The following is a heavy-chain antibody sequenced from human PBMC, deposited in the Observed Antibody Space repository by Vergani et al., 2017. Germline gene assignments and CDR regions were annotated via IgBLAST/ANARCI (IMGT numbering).Heavy chain of an antibody. CDR3: ASGGYCSSTSCYGYFQH. CDR1: GYTFTGYY. V-gene: IGHV1-2*02. CDR2: INPNSGGT. J-gene: IGHJ1*01. D-gene: IGHD2-2*01. Sequence: QVQLVQSGAEVKKPGASVKVSCKASGYTFTGYYMHWVRQAPGQGLEWMGWINPNSGGTNNAQKFQGRVTITRDTSISTAYMELSRLRSDDTAVYYCASGGYCSSTSCYGYFQHWGQGTLVTVSS.